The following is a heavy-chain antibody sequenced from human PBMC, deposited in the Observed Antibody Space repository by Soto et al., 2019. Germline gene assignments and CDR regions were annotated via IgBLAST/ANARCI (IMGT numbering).Heavy chain of an antibody. Sequence: QVQLVQSGAEVKKPGSSVKVSCKASGGTFSSYTISWVRQAPGQGLEWMGRIIPILGIANYAQKFQGRVTITADKSTSTAYMELSSLRSEDTAVYYCARYLPEIPYYYGSGSYSYYYGMDVWGQGTTVTVSS. V-gene: IGHV1-69*02. CDR1: GGTFSSYT. J-gene: IGHJ6*02. D-gene: IGHD3-10*01. CDR3: ARYLPEIPYYYGSGSYSYYYGMDV. CDR2: IIPILGIA.